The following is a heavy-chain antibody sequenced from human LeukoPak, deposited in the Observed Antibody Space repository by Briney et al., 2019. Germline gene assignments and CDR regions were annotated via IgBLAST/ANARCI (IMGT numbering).Heavy chain of an antibody. CDR3: ARHGPYLGRLGWFDP. Sequence: SETLSLTCAVYGGSFSGYYWSWIRQPPGKGLEWIGYIYYTGSTNYNPSLKSRVTISVDTSKNQFSLNLSSVTAADTAVYYCARHGPYLGRLGWFDPWGQGTLVTVSS. J-gene: IGHJ5*02. CDR2: IYYTGST. V-gene: IGHV4-59*08. D-gene: IGHD1-26*01. CDR1: GGSFSGYY.